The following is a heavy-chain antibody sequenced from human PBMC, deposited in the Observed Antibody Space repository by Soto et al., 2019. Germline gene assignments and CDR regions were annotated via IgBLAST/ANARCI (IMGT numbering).Heavy chain of an antibody. CDR2: IIPIFGTA. CDR3: ARGKMNEQWLAPSFDY. Sequence: QVQLVQSGAEVKKPGSSVKVSCKASGGTFSSYAISWVRQAPGQGLEWMGGIIPIFGTANYAQKFQDRVTITADESTSTAYMELSSLRSEDTAVYYCARGKMNEQWLAPSFDYWGQGTLVTVSS. V-gene: IGHV1-69*01. J-gene: IGHJ4*02. D-gene: IGHD6-19*01. CDR1: GGTFSSYA.